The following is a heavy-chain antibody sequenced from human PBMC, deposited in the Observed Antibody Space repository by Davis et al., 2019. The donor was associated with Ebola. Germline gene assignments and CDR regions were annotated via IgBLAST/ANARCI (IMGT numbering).Heavy chain of an antibody. J-gene: IGHJ6*02. CDR1: GDSVSSNSVV. CDR3: AKGGDFPTSSLNHFYYGVDA. CDR2: TYYRSKWYN. Sequence: MPSETLSLTCAISGDSVSSNSVVWNWIRQSPSRGLEWLGRTYYRSKWYNDYAVSVKSRITINPDTSKNQFSLQLNSVTPEDTAVYYCAKGGDFPTSSLNHFYYGVDAWGQGTTVTVSS. D-gene: IGHD2-2*01. V-gene: IGHV6-1*01.